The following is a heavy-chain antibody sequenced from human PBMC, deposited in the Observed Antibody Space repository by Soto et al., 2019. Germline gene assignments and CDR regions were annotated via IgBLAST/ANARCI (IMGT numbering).Heavy chain of an antibody. CDR3: ARHHEYGNYYYYYYGMDV. J-gene: IGHJ6*02. V-gene: IGHV4-39*01. Sequence: QLQLQESGPGLVKPSETLSLTCTVSGGSISSSSYYWGWIRQPPGKGLEWIGSIYYSGNTYYNPSVKGRVTIAVDTSKNQFSLKRSSVTAADTAEYYCARHHEYGNYYYYYYGMDVWGQGTTVTVSS. CDR1: GGSISSSSYY. CDR2: IYYSGNT. D-gene: IGHD4-17*01.